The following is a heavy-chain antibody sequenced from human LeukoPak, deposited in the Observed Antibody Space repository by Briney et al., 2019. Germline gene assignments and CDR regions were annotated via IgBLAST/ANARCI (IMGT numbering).Heavy chain of an antibody. D-gene: IGHD2-15*01. CDR1: GGSISSYY. CDR2: SYYSGST. CDR3: ARRAYCSGGSCYVGAAFDI. Sequence: SETLSLTCTVSGGSISSYYWSWIRQPPGKGLEWIGYSYYSGSTNYNPSLKSRVTISVDTSKNQFSLKLSSVTAADTAVFYCARRAYCSGGSCYVGAAFDIWGQGTMVTVSS. J-gene: IGHJ3*02. V-gene: IGHV4-59*08.